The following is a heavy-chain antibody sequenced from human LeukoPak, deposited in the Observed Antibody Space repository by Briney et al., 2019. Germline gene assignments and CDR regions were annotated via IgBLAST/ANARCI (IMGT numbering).Heavy chain of an antibody. J-gene: IGHJ4*02. CDR1: GFTFSNYW. CDR3: VSHCSSTSCYEY. Sequence: PGGSLRLSCAASGFTFSNYWMHWVRQAPGKGLVWVSRINSDGSSTNYADSVKGRFTISRDNAKNTPFLQMNSLRAEDSAVYYCVSHCSSTSCYEYWGQGTLVTVSS. D-gene: IGHD2-2*01. CDR2: INSDGSST. V-gene: IGHV3-74*01.